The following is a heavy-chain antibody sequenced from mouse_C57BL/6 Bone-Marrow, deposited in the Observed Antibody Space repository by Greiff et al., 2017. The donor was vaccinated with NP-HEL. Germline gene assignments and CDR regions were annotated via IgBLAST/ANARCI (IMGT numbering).Heavy chain of an antibody. CDR1: GYTFTSYW. CDR2: IDPSDSYT. D-gene: IGHD2-1*01. V-gene: IGHV1-69*01. J-gene: IGHJ4*01. Sequence: QVQLQQPGAELVMPGASVKLSCKASGYTFTSYWMHWVKQRPGQGLEWIGEIDPSDSYTNYNQKFKGKSTLTVDKSSSTAYMQLSSLTSEDSAVYYCARRYYGPHYAMDYWGQGTSVTVSS. CDR3: ARRYYGPHYAMDY.